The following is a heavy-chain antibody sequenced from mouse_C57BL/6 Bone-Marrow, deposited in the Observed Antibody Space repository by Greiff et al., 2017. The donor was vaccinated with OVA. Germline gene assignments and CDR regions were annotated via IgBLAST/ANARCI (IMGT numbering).Heavy chain of an antibody. CDR1: GYSFTGYY. J-gene: IGHJ2*01. D-gene: IGHD1-3*01. Sequence: VQLQQSGPELVKPGASVKISCKASGYSFTGYYMNWVKQSPEKSLEWIGEINPSTGGTTYNQKFKAKATLTVDKSSSTAYMQLKSLTSEDSAVYYCSIYNGTSFDYFDYWGQGTTLTVSS. CDR3: SIYNGTSFDYFDY. CDR2: INPSTGGT. V-gene: IGHV1-42*01.